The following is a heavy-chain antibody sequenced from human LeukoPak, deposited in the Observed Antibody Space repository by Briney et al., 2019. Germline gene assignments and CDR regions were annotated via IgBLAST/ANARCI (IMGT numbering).Heavy chain of an antibody. CDR2: IYYSGST. CDR3: ARCYGSGNYRPHAFEI. CDR1: GGSISSSTYY. D-gene: IGHD3-10*01. V-gene: IGHV4-39*02. J-gene: IGHJ3*02. Sequence: PSETLSLTCTVSGGSISSSTYYWGWIRQSPGKGLEWIGSIYYSGSTFYNPSLKSRVTISVDTSKNRFSLKLSSVTAADTAVYYCARCYGSGNYRPHAFEIWGQGTMVTVSS.